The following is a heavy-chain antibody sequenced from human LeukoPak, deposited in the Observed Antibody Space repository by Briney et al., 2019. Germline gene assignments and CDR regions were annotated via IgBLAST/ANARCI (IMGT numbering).Heavy chain of an antibody. CDR3: AREMATTASDAFDI. J-gene: IGHJ3*02. Sequence: GGSLRLSCAASGFTVSSNYMSWVRQAPGKGLEWVSVIYSGGSTYYADSVKGRFTISRDNAKNSLYLQMNSLRAEDTAVYYCAREMATTASDAFDIWGQGTMVTVSS. D-gene: IGHD5-24*01. CDR1: GFTVSSNY. CDR2: IYSGGST. V-gene: IGHV3-66*01.